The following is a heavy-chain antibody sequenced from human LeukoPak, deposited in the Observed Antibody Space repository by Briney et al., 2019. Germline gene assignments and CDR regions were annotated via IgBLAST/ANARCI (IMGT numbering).Heavy chain of an antibody. Sequence: SETLSLTCAVYGGSFSGYYWSWIRQPPGKGLEWIGEINHSGSTNYNPSLKSRVTISVDTSKNQFSLKLSSVTAADTAVYYCARVGAAGTPYYYYMDVWGKGTTVTFSS. CDR2: INHSGST. J-gene: IGHJ6*03. CDR1: GGSFSGYY. V-gene: IGHV4-34*01. D-gene: IGHD6-13*01. CDR3: ARVGAAGTPYYYYMDV.